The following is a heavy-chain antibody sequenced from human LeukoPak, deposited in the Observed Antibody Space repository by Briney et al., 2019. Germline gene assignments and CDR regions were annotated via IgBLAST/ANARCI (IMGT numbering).Heavy chain of an antibody. D-gene: IGHD3-10*01. V-gene: IGHV3-30-3*01. J-gene: IGHJ2*01. CDR2: ISYDGSNK. CDR3: AREGTMVRGADRSFDL. Sequence: PGGSLRLSCAASGFTFSSYAMHWVRQAPGKGLEWVAVISYDGSNKYYADSVKGRFTISRDNSKNTLYLQMNSLRAEDTAVYYCAREGTMVRGADRSFDLWGRGTLVTVSS. CDR1: GFTFSSYA.